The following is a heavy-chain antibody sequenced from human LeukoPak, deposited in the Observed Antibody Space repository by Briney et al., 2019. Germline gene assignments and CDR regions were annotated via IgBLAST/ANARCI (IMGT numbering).Heavy chain of an antibody. CDR1: GGYISSYY. V-gene: IGHV4-4*07. D-gene: IGHD3-10*01. J-gene: IGHJ5*02. Sequence: SETLSLTCTVSGGYISSYYWSWIRQPAGKGLEWIGRIYTSGSTNYNPSLKSRVTMSVDTSKNQFSLKLSSVTAADTAVYYCARDGPVWFGELSPWFDPWGQGTLVTVSS. CDR3: ARDGPVWFGELSPWFDP. CDR2: IYTSGST.